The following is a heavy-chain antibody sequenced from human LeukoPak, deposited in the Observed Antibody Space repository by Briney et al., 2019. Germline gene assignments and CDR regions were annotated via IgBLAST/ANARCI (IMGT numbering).Heavy chain of an antibody. D-gene: IGHD3-3*01. V-gene: IGHV3-9*01. CDR1: GFTFDDYA. J-gene: IGHJ4*02. CDR2: ISWNSGSI. CDR3: AKDLGFSQPWRFDY. Sequence: GGSLRLSCAASGFTFDDYAMHWVRQAPGKGLEWVSGISWNSGSIGYADSVKGRFTISRDNAKNSLYLQMNSLRAEDTALYYCAKDLGFSQPWRFDYWGQGTLVTVSS.